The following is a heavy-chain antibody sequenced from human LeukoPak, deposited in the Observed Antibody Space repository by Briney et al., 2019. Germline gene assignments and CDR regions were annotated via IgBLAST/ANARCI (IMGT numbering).Heavy chain of an antibody. CDR1: GGSISSYY. D-gene: IGHD3-10*01. CDR3: ARVQVNGGSGVFDY. Sequence: SETLSLTCTVSGGSISSYYWSWIRQPPGKGLEWIGYIYYSGSTNYNPSHKSRVTISVDTSKNRFSLKLSSVTAADTAVYYCARVQVNGGSGVFDYWGQGTLVTVSS. J-gene: IGHJ4*02. CDR2: IYYSGST. V-gene: IGHV4-59*01.